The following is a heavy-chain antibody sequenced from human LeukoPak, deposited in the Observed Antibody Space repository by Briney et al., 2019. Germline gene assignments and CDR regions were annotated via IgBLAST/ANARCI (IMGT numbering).Heavy chain of an antibody. J-gene: IGHJ3*02. V-gene: IGHV4-59*12. CDR3: ANSGVHYHDSRGYYSDDAFDI. D-gene: IGHD3-22*01. CDR1: GGSISSYY. Sequence: SETLSLTCTVSGGSISSYYWSWSRQPPGKGLEWIGEIYHSGSTNYNPSLKSRVTISVDKSKNQFSLKLTSVTAADTAVYYCANSGVHYHDSRGYYSDDAFDIWGQGTMVTVSP. CDR2: IYHSGST.